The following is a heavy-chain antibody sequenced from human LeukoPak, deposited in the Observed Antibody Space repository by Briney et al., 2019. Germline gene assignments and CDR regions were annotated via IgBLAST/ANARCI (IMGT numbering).Heavy chain of an antibody. D-gene: IGHD3-22*01. CDR3: ARALMTYYYDSSPVV. CDR1: GGTFSSYA. V-gene: IGHV1-69*05. Sequence: SVKVSCKASGGTFSSYAISWVRQAPGQGLEWMGGIIPTFGTANYAQKFQGRVTITTDESTSTAYMELSSLRSDDTAVYYCARALMTYYYDSSPVVWGKGTTVTVSS. J-gene: IGHJ6*04. CDR2: IIPTFGTA.